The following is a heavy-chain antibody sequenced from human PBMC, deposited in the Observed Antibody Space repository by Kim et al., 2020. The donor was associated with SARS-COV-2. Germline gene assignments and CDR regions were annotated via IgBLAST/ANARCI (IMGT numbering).Heavy chain of an antibody. CDR3: ARGRSSGATLRWLQPHYFDY. D-gene: IGHD5-12*01. J-gene: IGHJ4*02. V-gene: IGHV4-34*01. Sequence: SETLSLTCAVYGGSFSGYYWSWIRQPPGKGLEWIGEINHSGSTNYNPSLKSRVTISVDTSKNQFSLKLSSVTAADTAVYYCARGRSSGATLRWLQPHYFDYWGQGTLVTVSS. CDR2: INHSGST. CDR1: GGSFSGYY.